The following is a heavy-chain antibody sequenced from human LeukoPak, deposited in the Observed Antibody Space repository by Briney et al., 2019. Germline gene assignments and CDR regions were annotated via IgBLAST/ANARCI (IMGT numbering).Heavy chain of an antibody. CDR2: INHGGST. J-gene: IGHJ4*02. D-gene: IGHD6-13*01. V-gene: IGHV4-34*01. CDR3: AEGIYFDY. CDR1: GGSFSGYY. Sequence: SETLSLTCAVYGGSFSGYYWSWIRQPPGKGLEWIGEINHGGSTNYNPSLKSRVTISVDTSKNQFSLKLSSVTAADTAVYYCAEGIYFDYWGQGTLVTVSS.